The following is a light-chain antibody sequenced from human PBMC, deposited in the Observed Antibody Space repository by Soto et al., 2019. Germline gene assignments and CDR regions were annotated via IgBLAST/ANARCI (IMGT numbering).Light chain of an antibody. Sequence: QSALTQPPSASGYPGQSVTISCTGTSSDVGGYNFVSWYQQHPGKAPKLMIYEVSKRPSGVPDRFSGSKSGNTASLTVSGLQAEDEADYYCSSYAVTSFVFGTGTKLTVL. V-gene: IGLV2-8*01. J-gene: IGLJ1*01. CDR1: SSDVGGYNF. CDR2: EVS. CDR3: SSYAVTSFV.